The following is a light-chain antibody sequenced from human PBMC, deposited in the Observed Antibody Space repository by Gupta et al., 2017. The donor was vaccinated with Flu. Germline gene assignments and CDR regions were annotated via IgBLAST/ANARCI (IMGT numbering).Light chain of an antibody. J-gene: IGLJ1*01. Sequence: SSNIGSNYLTWYQLVPGTAPTLLIYGNNPRPSGVPDRFSGSRSGTSASLAISWLQSGDEADYYCAAWDASLNCHYVFGTWTKVTVL. CDR2: GNN. V-gene: IGLV1-44*01. CDR1: SSNIGSNY. CDR3: AAWDASLNCHYV.